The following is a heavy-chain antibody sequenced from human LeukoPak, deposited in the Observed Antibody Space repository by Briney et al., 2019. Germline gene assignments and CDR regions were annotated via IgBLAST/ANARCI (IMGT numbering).Heavy chain of an antibody. Sequence: ASVKVSCKASEYTFTGYYMHWVRQAPGQGLEWMGWINPNSGGTNYAQKFQGRVTMTRDTSISTAYMELSRLRSDDTAVYYCARQTAKNVDTARFDYWGQGTLVTVSS. CDR1: EYTFTGYY. J-gene: IGHJ4*02. CDR2: INPNSGGT. CDR3: ARQTAKNVDTARFDY. D-gene: IGHD5-18*01. V-gene: IGHV1-2*02.